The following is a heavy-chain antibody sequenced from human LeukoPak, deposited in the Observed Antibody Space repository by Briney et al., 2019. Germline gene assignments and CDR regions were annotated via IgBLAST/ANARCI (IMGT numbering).Heavy chain of an antibody. CDR3: ARTYYDFWSGYWTYYYGMDV. V-gene: IGHV3-53*01. CDR1: GFTVTGNY. J-gene: IGHJ6*02. CDR2: IYSGGST. Sequence: GGSLRLSCAASGFTVTGNYMSWVRQAPGKGLEWASVIYSGGSTFYADSVKGRFTISRDNSKNTLYLQMNSLRAEDTAVYYCARTYYDFWSGYWTYYYGMDVWGQGTTVTVSS. D-gene: IGHD3-3*01.